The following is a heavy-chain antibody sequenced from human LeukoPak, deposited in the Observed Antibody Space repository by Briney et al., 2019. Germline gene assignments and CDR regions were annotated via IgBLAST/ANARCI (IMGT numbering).Heavy chain of an antibody. V-gene: IGHV4-34*01. CDR1: GGSFSGYY. J-gene: IGHJ4*02. CDR2: INHSGST. D-gene: IGHD5-12*01. CDR3: ARAQWLLDY. Sequence: SETLSLTCAVYGGSFSGYYWSWIRQPPGEGLEWIGEINHSGSTNYNPSLKSRVTISVDTSKNQFSLKLSSVTAADTAVYYCARAQWLLDYWGQGTLVTVSS.